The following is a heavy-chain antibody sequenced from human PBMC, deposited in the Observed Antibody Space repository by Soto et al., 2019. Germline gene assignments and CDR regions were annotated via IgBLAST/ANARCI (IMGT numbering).Heavy chain of an antibody. J-gene: IGHJ6*01. CDR3: ARPTSWDGGYDF. CDR1: GFSISKNEVG. CDR2: IYWDDDK. Sequence: RQAHGKSLNFCGFSISKNEVGVGWIRQPPGKALEWLALIYWDDDKRYSPSLKSRLTITKDTSKNQVVLTTTNVDPVDIFSYYCARPTSWDGGYDFWG. D-gene: IGHD5-12*01. V-gene: IGHV2-5*02.